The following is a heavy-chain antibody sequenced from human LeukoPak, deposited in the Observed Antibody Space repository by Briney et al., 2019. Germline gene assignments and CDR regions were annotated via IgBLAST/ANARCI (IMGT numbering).Heavy chain of an antibody. D-gene: IGHD4-23*01. J-gene: IGHJ6*02. V-gene: IGHV3-33*01. CDR3: ARWNQGHGLDV. CDR2: IWYDGSKK. CDR1: GIPFSSYG. Sequence: GGCVRLSCAASGIPFSSYGMHWVRQAPGKGLEWVAVIWYDGSKKYYADFVKGRFTISRDNSKNTLSLQMSSLRVEDTAVYYCARWNQGHGLDVWGQGTKVTVYS.